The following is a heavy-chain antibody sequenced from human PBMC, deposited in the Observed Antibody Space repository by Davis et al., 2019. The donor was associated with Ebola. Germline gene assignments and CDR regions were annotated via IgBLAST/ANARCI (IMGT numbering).Heavy chain of an antibody. CDR3: TRDAEYYYDSSGYSLDY. D-gene: IGHD3-22*01. V-gene: IGHV3-49*04. CDR1: GFTFGDYA. Sequence: GGSLRLSCTASGFTFGDYAMSWXXXXXXXXXXXXXFIRIHAYGLTTEYAASVKGRFTISRDDSKSIAYLQMNSLKTEDTAVYYCTRDAEYYYDSSGYSLDYWGQGTLVTVSS. CDR2: IRIHAYGLTT. J-gene: IGHJ4*02.